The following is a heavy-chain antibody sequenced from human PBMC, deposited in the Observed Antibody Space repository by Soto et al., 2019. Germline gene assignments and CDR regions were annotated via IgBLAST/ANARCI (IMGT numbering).Heavy chain of an antibody. CDR1: GFTFSSYS. V-gene: IGHV3-21*01. CDR3: ARDGYSSSFHPYDY. J-gene: IGHJ4*02. D-gene: IGHD6-6*01. Sequence: GSLRLPCAASGFTFSSYSMNWVRQAPGKGLECVSSISSSSSYIYYADSVKGRFTISRDNAKNSLYLQMNSLRAENTAVYYCARDGYSSSFHPYDYWGQGTLVTVSS. CDR2: ISSSSSYI.